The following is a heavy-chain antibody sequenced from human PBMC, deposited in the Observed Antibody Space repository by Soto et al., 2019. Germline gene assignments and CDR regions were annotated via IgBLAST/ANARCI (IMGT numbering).Heavy chain of an antibody. CDR3: ARDPGIAAAGRTSDYYYGMDV. V-gene: IGHV3-33*01. J-gene: IGHJ6*02. CDR1: GFTFSSYG. D-gene: IGHD6-13*01. Sequence: QVQLVESGGGVVQPGRSLRLSCAASGFTFSSYGMHWVRQAPGKGLEWVAVIWYAGSNKYYADSVKGRFTISRDNSKNTLYLQMNSLRAEDTAVYYCARDPGIAAAGRTSDYYYGMDVWGQGTTVTVSS. CDR2: IWYAGSNK.